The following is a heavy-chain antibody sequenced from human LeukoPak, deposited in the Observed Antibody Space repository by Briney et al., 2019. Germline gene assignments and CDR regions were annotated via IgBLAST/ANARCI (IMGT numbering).Heavy chain of an antibody. CDR2: IYYSGST. Sequence: SETLSLTCTVSGGSISSYYWSWIRQPPGNGLEWIGYIYYSGSTNYNPSLKSRVTMSVDTSKNQFSLKLSSVTAADTAVYYCARDISSGYYSDYWGQGTLVTVSS. D-gene: IGHD3-22*01. CDR3: ARDISSGYYSDY. V-gene: IGHV4-59*12. J-gene: IGHJ4*02. CDR1: GGSISSYY.